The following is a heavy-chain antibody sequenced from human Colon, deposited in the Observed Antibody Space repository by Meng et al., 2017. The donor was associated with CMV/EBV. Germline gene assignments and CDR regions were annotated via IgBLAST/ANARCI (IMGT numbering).Heavy chain of an antibody. CDR1: GYTFNGYF. J-gene: IGHJ4*02. V-gene: IGHV1-2*02. D-gene: IGHD3-3*01. Sequence: QVQLVQSGGGVKEPGASVKVSCKTSGYTFNGYFMHWVRQAPGQGLEWMGWINPVTGDTSCAQKFQVRVTMTRDTSISTAYMELSSLRSDDTAVYYCATFGGDFDYWGQGTLVTV. CDR2: INPVTGDT. CDR3: ATFGGDFDY.